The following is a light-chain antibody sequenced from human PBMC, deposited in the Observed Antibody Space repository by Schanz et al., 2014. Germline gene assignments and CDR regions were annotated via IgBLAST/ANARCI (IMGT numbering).Light chain of an antibody. Sequence: EIVLTQSPATLSLSPGERATLSCRASQSVSSYLAWYQQKPGQAPRLLIYDASNRATGIPARFSGSGSGTDFTLTISSLEPEDFAVYYCQQYNEWPGTFGQGTKVEIK. V-gene: IGKV3-11*01. CDR3: QQYNEWPGT. CDR2: DAS. J-gene: IGKJ1*01. CDR1: QSVSSY.